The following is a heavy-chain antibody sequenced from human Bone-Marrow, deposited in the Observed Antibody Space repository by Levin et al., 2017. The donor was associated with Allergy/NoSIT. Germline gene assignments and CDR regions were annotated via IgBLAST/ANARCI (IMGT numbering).Heavy chain of an antibody. CDR1: GFTISNSF. J-gene: IGHJ6*02. CDR2: VYSGGRT. CDR3: ASTEHTTSPRDDHFYPLDV. D-gene: IGHD2/OR15-2a*01. V-gene: IGHV3-53*01. Sequence: PGGSLRLSCAVSGFTISNSFLSWVRLPPGMGLEWVSNVYSGGRTHYADSVKGRFTISRDTSKNTVYLQMNSLRADDTAVYYCASTEHTTSPRDDHFYPLDVWGQGTTVTVSS.